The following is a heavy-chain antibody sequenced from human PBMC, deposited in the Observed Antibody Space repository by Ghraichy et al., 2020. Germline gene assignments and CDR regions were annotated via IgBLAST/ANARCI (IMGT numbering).Heavy chain of an antibody. V-gene: IGHV3-74*03. J-gene: IGHJ4*02. Sequence: GGSLRLSCAASGFTVSYYWMHWVRQAPGKGLVWVSRINEDGNTISYADNVRGRFTISRDYAKKTLYLQMDSLRVEDTAIYYCVRDMMGPNDFWGQGTLVTVSS. D-gene: IGHD1-26*01. CDR1: GFTVSYYW. CDR2: INEDGNTI. CDR3: VRDMMGPNDF.